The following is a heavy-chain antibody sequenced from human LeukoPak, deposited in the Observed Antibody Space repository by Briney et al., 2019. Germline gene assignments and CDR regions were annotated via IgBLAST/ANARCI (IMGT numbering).Heavy chain of an antibody. V-gene: IGHV2-5*02. J-gene: IGHJ4*02. Sequence: SGPTLVNPTQTLTLTCTFSGFSLSTSGMGVAWIRQPPEKALEWLALIYWDDDKRYSPSLKSSITITKDTSKNQVVLTMTNMDPVDTVTYYCAHIEAAMAKFDFWGQGTLVTVSS. CDR3: AHIEAAMAKFDF. CDR1: GFSLSTSGMG. CDR2: IYWDDDK. D-gene: IGHD5-18*01.